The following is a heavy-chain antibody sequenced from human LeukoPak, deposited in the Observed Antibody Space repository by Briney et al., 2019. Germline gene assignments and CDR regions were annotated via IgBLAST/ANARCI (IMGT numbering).Heavy chain of an antibody. CDR1: GGSISSSNW. CDR3: ARLRYFDWSFDY. V-gene: IGHV4-4*02. J-gene: IGHJ4*02. Sequence: SETLSLTCAVSGGSISSSNWWSWVRQPPGKGLEWIGEIYHSGSTNYNPSLKRRVTISVDKSKNQFSLKLSSVTAADTAVYYCARLRYFDWSFDYWGQGTLVTVSS. CDR2: IYHSGST. D-gene: IGHD3-9*01.